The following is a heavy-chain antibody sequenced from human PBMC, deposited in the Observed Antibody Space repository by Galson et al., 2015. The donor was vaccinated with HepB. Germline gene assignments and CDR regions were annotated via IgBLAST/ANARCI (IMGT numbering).Heavy chain of an antibody. D-gene: IGHD3-22*01. CDR3: TTEKRITMIVVVPSFDY. V-gene: IGHV3-15*07. CDR1: GFTFSNAW. J-gene: IGHJ4*02. CDR2: IKSKTDGGTT. Sequence: SLRLSCAASGFTFSNAWMNWVRQAPGKGLEWVGRIKSKTDGGTTDYAAPVKGRFTISRDDSKNTLYLQMNSLKTEDTAVYYCTTEKRITMIVVVPSFDYWGQGTLVTVSS.